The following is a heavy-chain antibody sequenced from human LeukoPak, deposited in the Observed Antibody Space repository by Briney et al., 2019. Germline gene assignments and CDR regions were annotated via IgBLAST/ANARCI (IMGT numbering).Heavy chain of an antibody. V-gene: IGHV3-33*01. CDR2: LWYDGTNE. CDR3: ARSMAVAGALTRYGMDV. CDR1: GFTFSSYG. D-gene: IGHD6-19*01. J-gene: IGHJ6*02. Sequence: GGSLRLSCAASGFTFSSYGMHWVRQAPGKGLEWAAVLWYDGTNEYYADSVKGRFTISRDNSKNTLYLQMNSLRAEDTAVYYCARSMAVAGALTRYGMDVWGQGTTVTVSS.